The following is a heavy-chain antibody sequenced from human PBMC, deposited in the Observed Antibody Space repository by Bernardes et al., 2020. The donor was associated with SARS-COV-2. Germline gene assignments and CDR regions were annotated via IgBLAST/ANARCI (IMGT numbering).Heavy chain of an antibody. D-gene: IGHD2-15*01. CDR3: AKDISLRSYGMDV. V-gene: IGHV4-59*01. J-gene: IGHJ6*02. Sequence: SETLSLTCTVSGGSISSYYWSWIRQPPGKGLEWIGYIYYSGSTNYNPSLKSRVTISVDTSKNQFSLYLQMNSLRAEDTALYCCAKDISLRSYGMDVWGQGTTVTVSS. CDR1: GGSISSYY. CDR2: IYYSGST.